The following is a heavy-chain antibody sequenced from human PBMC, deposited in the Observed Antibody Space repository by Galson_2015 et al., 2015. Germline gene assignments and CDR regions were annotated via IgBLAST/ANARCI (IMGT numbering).Heavy chain of an antibody. V-gene: IGHV4-34*01. CDR1: GGSFTSFY. CDR2: INHSGYT. D-gene: IGHD1-26*01. Sequence: ETLSLTCAVYGGSFTSFYWNWIRQPPGRTLEWIGEINHSGYTNYNPSLKSRVTMSIDTSRNQFSLNLSSVTAADTAVYYCARGGGKHYWGQGTLVTVSS. J-gene: IGHJ4*02. CDR3: ARGGGKHY.